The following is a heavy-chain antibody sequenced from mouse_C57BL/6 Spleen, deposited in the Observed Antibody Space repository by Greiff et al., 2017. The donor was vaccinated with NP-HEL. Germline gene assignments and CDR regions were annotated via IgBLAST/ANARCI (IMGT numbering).Heavy chain of an antibody. CDR2: IDPEDGET. J-gene: IGHJ4*01. V-gene: IGHV14-2*01. CDR3: ARRRIRKAMDY. Sequence: DVQLQESGAELVKPGASVKLSCTASGFNIKDYYMHWVKQRTEQGLEWIGRIDPEDGETKYAPKFQDKATITADTSSNTAYMQLSSLTSEDTAVYYCARRRIRKAMDYWGPGTSVTVSS. CDR1: GFNIKDYY.